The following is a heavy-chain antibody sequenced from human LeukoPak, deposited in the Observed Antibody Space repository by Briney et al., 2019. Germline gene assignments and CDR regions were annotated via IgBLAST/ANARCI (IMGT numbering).Heavy chain of an antibody. CDR2: INPNSGGT. D-gene: IGHD1/OR15-1a*01. J-gene: IGHJ4*02. CDR3: ARDANSALTLDY. V-gene: IGHV1-2*04. Sequence: GAPVKVSCKASGYTFTGFYMHWVRQAPGQGLEWVGWINPNSGGTKYAPKFQDWVTMTTDTSIATAYLDLSRLSFDDTAVYYCARDANSALTLDYWGQGTLVTVSS. CDR1: GYTFTGFY.